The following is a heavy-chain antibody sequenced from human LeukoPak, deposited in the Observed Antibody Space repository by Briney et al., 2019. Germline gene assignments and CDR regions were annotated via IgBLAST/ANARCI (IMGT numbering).Heavy chain of an antibody. J-gene: IGHJ4*02. CDR3: ARSNSGSYEFYFDY. V-gene: IGHV4-59*01. Sequence: SETLSLTCTVSGGSISSYYWSWIRQPPGKGLDCIGYIYYSGSTNYNPSLKSRVTISVDTSKNQISLKLSSVTAADTAVYFCARSNSGSYEFYFDYWGQGTLVTVSS. D-gene: IGHD1-26*01. CDR1: GGSISSYY. CDR2: IYYSGST.